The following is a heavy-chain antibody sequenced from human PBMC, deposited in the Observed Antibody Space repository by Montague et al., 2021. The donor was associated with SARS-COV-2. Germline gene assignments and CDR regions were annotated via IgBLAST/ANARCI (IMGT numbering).Heavy chain of an antibody. J-gene: IGHJ3*02. CDR3: ARGIPRPMRWLLVVDEAFDT. Sequence: SETLSLTCTVSGGSISSYYWSWIRQPPGKGLEWIGYIYYSGSTNYDPSLKSRVTISVDTSKNQFSLKLSSVTAADTAVYYCARGIPRPMRWLLVVDEAFDTGAKGQWSPSLQ. D-gene: IGHD3-22*01. CDR2: IYYSGST. V-gene: IGHV4-59*01. CDR1: GGSISSYY.